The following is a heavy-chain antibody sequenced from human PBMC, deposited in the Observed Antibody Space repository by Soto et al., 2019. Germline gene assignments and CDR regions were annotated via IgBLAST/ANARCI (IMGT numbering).Heavy chain of an antibody. V-gene: IGHV3-23*01. J-gene: IGHJ6*02. CDR3: AKEWSSGMDV. CDR1: GFTFSIYS. D-gene: IGHD2-15*01. CDR2: ISGSAGTT. Sequence: GGSLRLSCSGSGFTFSIYSMSWVRQAPGKGLEWVSSISGSAGTTYYADSVKGHFTISRDNSKSTLYLQMNSLRAEDTAVYYCAKEWSSGMDVWGQGTTVTVSS.